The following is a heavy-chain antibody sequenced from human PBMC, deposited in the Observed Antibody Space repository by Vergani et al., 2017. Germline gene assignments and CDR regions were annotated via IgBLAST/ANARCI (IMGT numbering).Heavy chain of an antibody. CDR2: MYHSGST. J-gene: IGHJ4*02. V-gene: IGHV4-59*01. CDR1: GGSMSGYY. CDR3: GRVADFYGLGSRLLGL. D-gene: IGHD3-10*01. Sequence: QVRLQESGPGLVKPSETLSLTCSVSGGSMSGYYWSWIRQPPGKELEWIGYMYHSGSTNYNPSLETRVTISGDTSKNQFSLNLNSVTAADTAVCYCGRVADFYGLGSRLLGLWGQGILVTVSS.